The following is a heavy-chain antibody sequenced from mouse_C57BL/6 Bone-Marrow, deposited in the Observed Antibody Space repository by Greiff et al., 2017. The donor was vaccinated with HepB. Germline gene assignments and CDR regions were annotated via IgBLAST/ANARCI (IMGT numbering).Heavy chain of an antibody. J-gene: IGHJ2*01. CDR1: GYAFTNYL. CDR3: ARGYLDY. Sequence: VQLQQSGAELVRPGTSVKVSCKASGYAFTNYLIEWVKQRPGQGLEWIGVLNPGSGGTNYNEKFKGKATLTADKSSSTAYMQLSSLTSEDSAVYFCARGYLDYWGQGTTLTVSS. CDR2: LNPGSGGT. V-gene: IGHV1-54*01.